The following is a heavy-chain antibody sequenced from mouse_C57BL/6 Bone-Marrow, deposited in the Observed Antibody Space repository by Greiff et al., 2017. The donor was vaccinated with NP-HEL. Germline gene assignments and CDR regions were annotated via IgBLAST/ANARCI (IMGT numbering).Heavy chain of an antibody. CDR2: ISDGGSYT. CDR3: ARREYGNLDY. J-gene: IGHJ2*01. Sequence: EVQLQESGGGLVKPGGSLKLSCAASGFTFSSYAMSWVRQTPEKRLEWVATISDGGSYTYYPDNVKGRFTISRDNAKNNLYLQMSHLKSEDTAMYYCARREYGNLDYWGQGTTLTVSS. V-gene: IGHV5-4*01. CDR1: GFTFSSYA. D-gene: IGHD2-10*02.